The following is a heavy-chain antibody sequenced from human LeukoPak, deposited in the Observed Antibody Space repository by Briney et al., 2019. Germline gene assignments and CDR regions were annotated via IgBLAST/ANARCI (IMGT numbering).Heavy chain of an antibody. Sequence: GGSLSLSCAASGFTFSSLWMTWVRRTPGGGVEWVANIKEDGSEKYYVDSVKGRFTISRDNAKNSLYLQMNSLRAEDTALYYCATDVGADWGQGTLVTVSS. V-gene: IGHV3-7*01. J-gene: IGHJ4*02. CDR3: ATDVGAD. CDR2: IKEDGSEK. CDR1: GFTFSSLW.